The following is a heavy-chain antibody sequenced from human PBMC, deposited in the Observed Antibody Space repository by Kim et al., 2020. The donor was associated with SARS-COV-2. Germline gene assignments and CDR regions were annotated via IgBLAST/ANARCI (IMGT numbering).Heavy chain of an antibody. CDR1: GYSFTSYW. CDR3: ARTSTISIAVAGGLGDYFDY. CDR2: IYPGDSDT. J-gene: IGHJ4*02. D-gene: IGHD6-19*01. Sequence: GESLKISCKGSGYSFTSYWIGWVRQVPGKGLEWMGIIYPGDSDTRYSPSFQGQVTISADKSISTAYLQWSSLKASDTAMYYCARTSTISIAVAGGLGDYFDYWGQGTLVTVSS. V-gene: IGHV5-51*01.